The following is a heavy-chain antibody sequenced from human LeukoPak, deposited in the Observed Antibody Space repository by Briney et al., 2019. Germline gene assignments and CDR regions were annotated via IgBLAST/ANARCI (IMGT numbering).Heavy chain of an antibody. CDR2: IWYDGSNK. Sequence: GGSLRLSCAASVFTFSSYGMHWVRQAPGKGLEWVAVIWYDGSNKYYADSVKGRFTNSRDNSKNTLYLQMNSLRAEDTAVYYCARPTVVDAFDIWGQGTMVTVSS. D-gene: IGHD4-23*01. V-gene: IGHV3-33*01. J-gene: IGHJ3*02. CDR3: ARPTVVDAFDI. CDR1: VFTFSSYG.